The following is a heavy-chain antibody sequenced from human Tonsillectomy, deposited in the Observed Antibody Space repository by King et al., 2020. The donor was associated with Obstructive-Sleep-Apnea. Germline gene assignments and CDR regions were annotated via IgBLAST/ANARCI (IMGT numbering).Heavy chain of an antibody. Sequence: VQLVESGGVLVQPGRSLRLSCAASGFTFDDYGMHWVRQAPGKGLEWVSGISWNSGSIGYADSVKGRFTISRDNAKNSLYLQMNSLRAEDTALYYCAKSDSSGWYVPFDYWGQGTLVTVFS. CDR2: ISWNSGSI. J-gene: IGHJ4*02. CDR3: AKSDSSGWYVPFDY. CDR1: GFTFDDYG. D-gene: IGHD6-19*01. V-gene: IGHV3-9*01.